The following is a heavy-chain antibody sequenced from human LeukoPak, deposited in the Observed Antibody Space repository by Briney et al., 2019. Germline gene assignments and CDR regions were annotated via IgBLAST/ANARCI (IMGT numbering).Heavy chain of an antibody. D-gene: IGHD3-22*01. J-gene: IGHJ4*02. Sequence: SETLSLTCGVYGESFSGYDWSWIRQPPGKGLEWIGEINDSGSTNYNPSLKSRVTISIDTSKNQFSLKLSSVTAADTAVYYCARDSLVVGGNFDYWGQGTLVTVSS. V-gene: IGHV4-34*01. CDR3: ARDSLVVGGNFDY. CDR1: GESFSGYD. CDR2: INDSGST.